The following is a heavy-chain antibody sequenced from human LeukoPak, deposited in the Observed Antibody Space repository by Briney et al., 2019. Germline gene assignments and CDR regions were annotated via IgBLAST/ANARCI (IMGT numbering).Heavy chain of an antibody. J-gene: IGHJ3*02. CDR2: IIPIFGIA. CDR3: ARGQGYCSGGSCYYNAFDI. V-gene: IGHV1-69*04. D-gene: IGHD2-15*01. CDR1: GGTFSSYA. Sequence: SVNVSCKASGGTFSSYAISWVRQAPGQGPEWMGRIIPIFGIANYAQKFQGRVTITADKSTSTAYMELSSLRSEDTAVYYCARGQGYCSGGSCYYNAFDIWGQGTMVTVSS.